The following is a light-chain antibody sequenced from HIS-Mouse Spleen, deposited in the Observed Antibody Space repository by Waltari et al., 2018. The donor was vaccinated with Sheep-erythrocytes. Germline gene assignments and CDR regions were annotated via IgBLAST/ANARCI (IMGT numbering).Light chain of an antibody. CDR1: SPNIGNNV. Sequence: QSVLTQPPSVSEAPRQRVTISCSGSSPNIGNNVVNWYQQLPGKAPKLLIYYDDLLPSGVSDRFSGSKSGTSASLAISGLQSEDEADYYCAAWDDSLNGWVFGGGTKLTVL. V-gene: IGLV1-36*01. CDR3: AAWDDSLNGWV. J-gene: IGLJ3*02. CDR2: YDD.